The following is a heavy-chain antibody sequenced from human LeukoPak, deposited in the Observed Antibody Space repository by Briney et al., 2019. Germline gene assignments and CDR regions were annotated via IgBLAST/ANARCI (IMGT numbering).Heavy chain of an antibody. J-gene: IGHJ4*02. CDR2: IYDSGTT. CDR3: AREAMVRGVIDY. Sequence: SETLSLTCTVSGVSISGDYWSWIRQPPGKGLEWIAFIYDSGTTNYNPSLKSRVAISEDTSKNQFSLKLTSVTAADTAVYYCAREAMVRGVIDYWGQGTLVTVSS. CDR1: GVSISGDY. V-gene: IGHV4-59*01. D-gene: IGHD3-10*01.